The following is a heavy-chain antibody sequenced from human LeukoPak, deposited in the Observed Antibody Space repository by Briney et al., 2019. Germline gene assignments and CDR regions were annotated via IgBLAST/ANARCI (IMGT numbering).Heavy chain of an antibody. CDR2: IHYSGST. D-gene: IGHD3-9*01. CDR3: ARGTTGYFDWLLMGLDY. V-gene: IGHV4-39*07. Sequence: SETLSLTCNVSGGSISSSDFYWGWIRQPPGKGLEWIGNIHYSGSTYYNPSLKSRVTISVDTSKNQFSLKLTSVTAADTAIYYCARGTTGYFDWLLMGLDYWGQGTLVTVSS. CDR1: GGSISSSDFY. J-gene: IGHJ4*02.